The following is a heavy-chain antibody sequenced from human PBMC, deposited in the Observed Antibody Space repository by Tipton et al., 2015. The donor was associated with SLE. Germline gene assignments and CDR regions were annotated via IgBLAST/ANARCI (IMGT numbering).Heavy chain of an antibody. CDR1: GGSISSHY. CDR3: AREKHEWLRSYFDY. CDR2: IYYSGST. Sequence: LRLSCTVSGGSISSHYWSWIRQPPGKGLEWIGYIYYSGSTNYNPSLKSRVTISVDTSKNQFSLKLSSVTAADTAVYYCAREKHEWLRSYFDYWGQGTLVTVSS. V-gene: IGHV4-59*11. J-gene: IGHJ4*02. D-gene: IGHD5-12*01.